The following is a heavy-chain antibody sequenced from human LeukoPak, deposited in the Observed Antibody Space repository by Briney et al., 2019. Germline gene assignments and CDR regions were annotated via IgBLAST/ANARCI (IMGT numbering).Heavy chain of an antibody. J-gene: IGHJ4*02. CDR1: GFTLSSYG. D-gene: IGHD6-19*01. CDR2: IRYDGSNK. V-gene: IGHV3-30*02. Sequence: GGSLRLSCAASGFTLSSYGMHWVRQAPGKGLEWVAFIRYDGSNKYYADSVKGRFTISRDNSKNTLYLQMNSLRAEDTAVYYCAKDRRYSSGWTYFDYWGQGTLVTVSS. CDR3: AKDRRYSSGWTYFDY.